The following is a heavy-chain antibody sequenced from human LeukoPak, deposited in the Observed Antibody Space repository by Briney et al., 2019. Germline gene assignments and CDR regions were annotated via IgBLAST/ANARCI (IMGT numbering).Heavy chain of an antibody. V-gene: IGHV1-2*02. CDR2: INPNSGGT. J-gene: IGHJ4*02. CDR3: ARATYYYGSGSYYLHTFDY. Sequence: GASVKVSCKASGYTFTGYYMHWVRQAPGQGLEWMGWINPNSGGTNYAQKFQGRVTMTRDTSISTAYMELSRLRSDDTAVYYCARATYYYGSGSYYLHTFDYWGQGTLVTVSS. CDR1: GYTFTGYY. D-gene: IGHD3-10*01.